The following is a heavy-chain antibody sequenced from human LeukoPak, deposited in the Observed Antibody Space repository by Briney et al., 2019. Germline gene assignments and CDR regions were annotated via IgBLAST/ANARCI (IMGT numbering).Heavy chain of an antibody. V-gene: IGHV4-59*01. CDR3: GRRTVRGVWYFNL. J-gene: IGHJ2*01. CDR2: IYYSGST. CDR1: GGSISSYY. Sequence: SETLSLTCTVSGGSISSYYWSWIRQPPGKGLEWIGYIYYSGSTNYNPSLKSRVTISVDTSKNQFSLKLSSVTAADTAGYYCGRRTVRGVWYFNLWGRGTLVTVSS. D-gene: IGHD3-10*01.